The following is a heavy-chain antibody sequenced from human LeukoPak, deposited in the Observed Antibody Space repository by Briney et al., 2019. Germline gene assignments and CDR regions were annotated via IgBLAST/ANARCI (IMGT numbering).Heavy chain of an antibody. D-gene: IGHD6-6*01. Sequence: GGSLRLSCAASGFTFSSYAMTWVRQAPGKGLEWVSVISGSGGSIYYADSVKGRLITSRDNSNNTLYLQMNSLRAEDTAVYYCAKGMGSSPLDTSDYWGQGTQVTVSS. CDR1: GFTFSSYA. CDR2: ISGSGGSI. J-gene: IGHJ4*02. V-gene: IGHV3-23*01. CDR3: AKGMGSSPLDTSDY.